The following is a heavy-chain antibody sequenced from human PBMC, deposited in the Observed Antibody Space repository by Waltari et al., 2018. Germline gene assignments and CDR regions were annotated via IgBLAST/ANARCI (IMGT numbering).Heavy chain of an antibody. CDR2: ISTSSNYI. V-gene: IGHV3-21*01. Sequence: EVQLVESGGGLVKPGGSLRLSCAASGFTFVSYDMNWVRQAPGKGLEWVSSISTSSNYIYYADSVKGRFTISRDNAKSSLYLQMNSLRAEDTAVYYCARWDVWGYFFDYWGQGTLVTVSS. CDR3: ARWDVWGYFFDY. J-gene: IGHJ4*02. D-gene: IGHD7-27*01. CDR1: GFTFVSYD.